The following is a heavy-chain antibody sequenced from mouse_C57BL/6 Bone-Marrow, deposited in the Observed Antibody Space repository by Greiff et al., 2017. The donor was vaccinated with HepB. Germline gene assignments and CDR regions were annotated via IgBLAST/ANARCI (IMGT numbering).Heavy chain of an antibody. CDR1: GYTFTSYW. CDR2: IDPSDSYT. V-gene: IGHV1-59*01. CDR3: ARLLYYRNY. J-gene: IGHJ2*01. Sequence: QVQLQQPGAELVRPGTSVKLSCKASGYTFTSYWVHWVKQRPGQGLEWIGVIDPSDSYTNYNQKFKGKATLTVDTSSSTAYMQLSSLTSEDSAVYYCARLLYYRNYWGQGTTLTVSS. D-gene: IGHD2-12*01.